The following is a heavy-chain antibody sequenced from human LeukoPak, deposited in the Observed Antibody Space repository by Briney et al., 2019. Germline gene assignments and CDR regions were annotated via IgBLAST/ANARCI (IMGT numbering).Heavy chain of an antibody. CDR1: GFTFSSYA. CDR3: AKSSLAGGYYFDY. J-gene: IGHJ4*02. D-gene: IGHD6-6*01. V-gene: IGHV3-21*01. Sequence: GGSLRLSCAASGFTFSSYAMSRVRQAPGKGLEWVSSISSSSSYIYYADSVKGRFTISRDNAKNSLYLQMNSLRAEDTAVYYCAKSSLAGGYYFDYWGQGTLVTVSS. CDR2: ISSSSSYI.